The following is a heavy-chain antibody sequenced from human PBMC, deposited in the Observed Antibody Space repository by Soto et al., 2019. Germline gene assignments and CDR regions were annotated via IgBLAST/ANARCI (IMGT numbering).Heavy chain of an antibody. D-gene: IGHD3-9*01. CDR2: INPNSGDT. CDR1: GSIFTGYH. Sequence: ASVKVSCTASGSIFTGYHIHWVRQAPGRGLEWMGWINPNSGDTEYAQNFQGRVTMTRDTSFNLVYMEMSGLMSDDTAVYYCARDARGTRGFDEMDIWGQGTTVTVSS. J-gene: IGHJ6*02. CDR3: ARDARGTRGFDEMDI. V-gene: IGHV1-2*02.